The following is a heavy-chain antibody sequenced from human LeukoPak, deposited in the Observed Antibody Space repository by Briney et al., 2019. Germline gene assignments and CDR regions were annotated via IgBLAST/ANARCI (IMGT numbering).Heavy chain of an antibody. D-gene: IGHD3-10*01. CDR3: ARVNPYGYYFDY. CDR2: INHSGST. Sequence: SETLSLTCAVYGGSFSGYYWSWIRQPPGKGLEWIGEINHSGSTNYNPSLKSRVTISVDTSKNQFSLKLSSVTAADTAVYYCARVNPYGYYFDYWGQGTLVTVSP. J-gene: IGHJ4*02. CDR1: GGSFSGYY. V-gene: IGHV4-34*01.